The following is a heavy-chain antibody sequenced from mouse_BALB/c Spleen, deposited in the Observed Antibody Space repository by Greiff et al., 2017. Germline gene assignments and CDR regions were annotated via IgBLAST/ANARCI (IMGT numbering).Heavy chain of an antibody. CDR2: INPYNGDT. CDR1: GYSFTGYF. Sequence: EVQLQQSGPELVKPGASVKISCKASGYSFTGYFMNWVKQSHGKSLEWIGRINPYNGDTFYNQKFKGKATLTVDKSSSTAHMELLSLTSEDSAVYYCEYYYGSSYDAMDYWGQGTSVTVSS. J-gene: IGHJ4*01. CDR3: EYYYGSSYDAMDY. V-gene: IGHV1-37*01. D-gene: IGHD1-1*01.